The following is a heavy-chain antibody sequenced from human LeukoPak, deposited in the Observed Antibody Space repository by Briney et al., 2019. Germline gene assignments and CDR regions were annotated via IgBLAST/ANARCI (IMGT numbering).Heavy chain of an antibody. Sequence: SETLSLTCTVSGGSIRSYYWSWIRQPPGKGLEWIGYIYYSGSTNYNPSLKSRVTISVDTSKNQFSLKLSSVTAADTAVYYCARSYDSSGAGWFDYWGQGTLVTVSS. CDR3: ARSYDSSGAGWFDY. D-gene: IGHD3-22*01. V-gene: IGHV4-59*01. CDR2: IYYSGST. CDR1: GGSIRSYY. J-gene: IGHJ4*02.